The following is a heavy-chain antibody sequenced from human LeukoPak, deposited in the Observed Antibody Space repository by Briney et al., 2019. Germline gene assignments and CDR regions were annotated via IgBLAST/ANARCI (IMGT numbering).Heavy chain of an antibody. CDR3: ARTSPLSSGWYVPANEY. Sequence: ASVKVSCKTSGYSFTSYALNWVRQAPGQGLEWMGWMNPNSGNTGYAQKFQGRVTITRNTSISTAYMELSSLRSEDTAVYYCARTSPLSSGWYVPANEYWGQGTLVTVSS. J-gene: IGHJ4*02. CDR2: MNPNSGNT. D-gene: IGHD6-19*01. V-gene: IGHV1-8*01. CDR1: GYSFTSYA.